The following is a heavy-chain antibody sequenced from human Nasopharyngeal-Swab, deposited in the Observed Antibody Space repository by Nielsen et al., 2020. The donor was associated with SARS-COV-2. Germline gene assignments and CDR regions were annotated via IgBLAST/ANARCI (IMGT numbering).Heavy chain of an antibody. CDR3: ARAGNSSGYYPSDY. V-gene: IGHV1-2*02. CDR2: INPNSGGT. CDR1: GYTFTSYA. J-gene: IGHJ4*02. Sequence: ASVKVSCKASGYTFTSYAMNWVRQAPGQGLEWMGWINPNSGGTNYAQKFQGRVTMTRDTSISTAYMELSRLRSDDTAVYYCARAGNSSGYYPSDYWGQGTLVTVSS. D-gene: IGHD3-22*01.